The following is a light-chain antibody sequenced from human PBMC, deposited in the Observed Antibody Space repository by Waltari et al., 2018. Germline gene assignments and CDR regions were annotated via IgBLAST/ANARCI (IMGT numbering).Light chain of an antibody. CDR2: AYS. CDR3: QSYDSALSAV. V-gene: IGLV1-40*01. Sequence: QSVLTQPPSVSGVPGQGVTISCTGSSSNIGAGYDVQWYQQLPGAAPKLLIYAYSNRPSGVPDRCYGSKSGTSASLAITGLQAEDEADYYCQSYDSALSAVFGGGTKVTVL. J-gene: IGLJ3*02. CDR1: SSNIGAGYD.